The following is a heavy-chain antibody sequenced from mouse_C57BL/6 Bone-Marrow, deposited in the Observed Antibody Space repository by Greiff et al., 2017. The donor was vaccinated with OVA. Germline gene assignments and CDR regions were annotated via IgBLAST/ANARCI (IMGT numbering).Heavy chain of an antibody. CDR2: IYPGSGST. CDR3: ARDYGSSYVAMDY. J-gene: IGHJ4*01. D-gene: IGHD1-1*01. V-gene: IGHV1-55*01. Sequence: QVQLQQPGAELVKPGASVKMSCKASGYTFTSYWITWVKQRPGQGLEWIGDIYPGSGSTNYNEKFKGKSTLTVDKSSSTAYMQLSSLTSEDSAVYYCARDYGSSYVAMDYWGQGTSVTVSS. CDR1: GYTFTSYW.